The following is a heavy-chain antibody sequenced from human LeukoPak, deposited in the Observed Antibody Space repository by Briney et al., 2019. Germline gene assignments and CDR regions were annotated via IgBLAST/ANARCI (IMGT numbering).Heavy chain of an antibody. J-gene: IGHJ5*02. CDR3: ARGRNIAVAGTRWFDP. V-gene: IGHV1-2*02. D-gene: IGHD6-19*01. Sequence: ASVKVSCKASGYTFTGYYMHWVRQAPGQGLEWMGWINPNSGGTNYAQKFQGRVTMTRDTSISTAYMELSRLRSDDTAVYHCARGRNIAVAGTRWFDPWGQGTLVTVSS. CDR2: INPNSGGT. CDR1: GYTFTGYY.